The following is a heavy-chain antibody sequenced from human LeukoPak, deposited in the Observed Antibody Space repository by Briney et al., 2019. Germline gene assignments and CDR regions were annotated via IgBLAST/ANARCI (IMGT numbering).Heavy chain of an antibody. CDR3: AREAFGGATNY. D-gene: IGHD3-16*01. Sequence: GGSLRLSCAASGFDFSTYWMSWVRQAPGKGLEWVANIKQDGSEKYYVDSVKGRFTISRDNAKNSLFLQMNSLRVEDTAVYYCAREAFGGATNYWGQGTRVTVSS. J-gene: IGHJ4*02. CDR1: GFDFSTYW. V-gene: IGHV3-7*01. CDR2: IKQDGSEK.